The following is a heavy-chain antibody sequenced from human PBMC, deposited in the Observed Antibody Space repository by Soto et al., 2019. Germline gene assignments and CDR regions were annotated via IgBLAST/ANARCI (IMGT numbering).Heavy chain of an antibody. D-gene: IGHD5-12*01. J-gene: IGHJ4*02. CDR1: GFTFSSYS. V-gene: IGHV3-48*02. Sequence: EVQLVESGGGLVQPGGSLRLSCAASGFTFSSYSMNWVRQAPGKGLEWVSYISSSSSTIYYADSVKGRFPISRDNAKNSLDLQMNSPRDEDTAVYYCASDGGWLLAYLGQGTLVTVSS. CDR3: ASDGGWLLAY. CDR2: ISSSSSTI.